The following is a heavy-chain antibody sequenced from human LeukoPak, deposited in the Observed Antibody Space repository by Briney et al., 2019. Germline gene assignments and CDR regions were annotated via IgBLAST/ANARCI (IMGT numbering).Heavy chain of an antibody. Sequence: GGSLRLSCAASGFTFSSYWMSWVRQAPGKGLEWVANIKQDGSEKYYVDSVKGRFTISRDNSKNTLYLQMNSLRAEDTAVYYCAKDLSPRKYQLLLARWPHAFDIWGQGTMVTVSS. V-gene: IGHV3-7*01. J-gene: IGHJ3*02. CDR2: IKQDGSEK. D-gene: IGHD2-2*01. CDR3: AKDLSPRKYQLLLARWPHAFDI. CDR1: GFTFSSYW.